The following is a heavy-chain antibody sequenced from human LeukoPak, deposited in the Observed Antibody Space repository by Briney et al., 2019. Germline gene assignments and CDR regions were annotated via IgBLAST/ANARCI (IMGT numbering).Heavy chain of an antibody. J-gene: IGHJ4*02. CDR1: GGSTSSGSYY. CDR3: ARGSAAGKGLVDY. Sequence: NPSETLSLTCTVSGGSTSSGSYYWSWVRQPGGKGLEWIGRIYTSGSTNYNPSLKSRVTISVDTSKNQFSLKLSSVTAADTAVYYCARGSAAGKGLVDYWGQGTLVTVSS. V-gene: IGHV4-61*02. D-gene: IGHD6-13*01. CDR2: IYTSGST.